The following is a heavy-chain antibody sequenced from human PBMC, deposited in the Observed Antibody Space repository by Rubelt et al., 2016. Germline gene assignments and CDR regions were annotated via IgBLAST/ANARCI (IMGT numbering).Heavy chain of an antibody. J-gene: IGHJ4*02. Sequence: APGKGLEWVANIKQDGSEKYYVDSVKGRFTISRDNAKNSLYLQMNSLRAEDTAVYYCARAKGIAAAGPLGYWGQGTLVTVSS. CDR3: ARAKGIAAAGPLGY. CDR2: IKQDGSEK. D-gene: IGHD6-13*01. V-gene: IGHV3-7*04.